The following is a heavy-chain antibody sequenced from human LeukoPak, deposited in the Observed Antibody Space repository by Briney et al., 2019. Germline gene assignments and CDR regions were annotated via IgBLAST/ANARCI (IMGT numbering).Heavy chain of an antibody. V-gene: IGHV3-66*01. Sequence: GGSLRLSCAASGFTVSTNFLTWVRQAPEKGLEWVSFIYSGGSTYYADSVKGRFTISRDNSKNTLYLQMNSLRAEDTAVYYCGRYCSGGSCYDWGQGTLATVSS. CDR3: GRYCSGGSCYD. CDR1: GFTVSTNF. D-gene: IGHD2-15*01. CDR2: IYSGGST. J-gene: IGHJ4*02.